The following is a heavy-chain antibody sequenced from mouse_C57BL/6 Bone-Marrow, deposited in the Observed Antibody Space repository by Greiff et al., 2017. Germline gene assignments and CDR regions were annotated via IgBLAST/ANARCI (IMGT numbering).Heavy chain of an antibody. D-gene: IGHD2-3*01. J-gene: IGHJ2*01. CDR3: ARSGIYDGYPYYFDY. CDR2: IDPSDSYT. V-gene: IGHV1-59*01. CDR1: GYTFTSYW. Sequence: QVQLQQPGAELVRPGTSVKLSCKASGYTFTSYWMHWVKQRPGQGLEWIGVIDPSDSYTTYNQKFKGKATLTVDTSSSTAYMQLSSLTSEDSAVYYCARSGIYDGYPYYFDYWGQGTTLTVSS.